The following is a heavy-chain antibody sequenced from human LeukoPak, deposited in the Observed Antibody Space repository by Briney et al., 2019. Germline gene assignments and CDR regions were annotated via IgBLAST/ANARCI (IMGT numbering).Heavy chain of an antibody. CDR3: ARDGIAAAGLNWFDP. J-gene: IGHJ5*02. CDR1: GFTFSSYG. Sequence: GRSLRLSCAASGFTFSSYGMHWVRQAPGKGLEWVAVIWYDGSNKYYADSVKGRFTISRDNSKNTLYLQMNSLRAEDTAVYYCARDGIAAAGLNWFDPWGQGTLVTVSS. CDR2: IWYDGSNK. D-gene: IGHD6-13*01. V-gene: IGHV3-33*01.